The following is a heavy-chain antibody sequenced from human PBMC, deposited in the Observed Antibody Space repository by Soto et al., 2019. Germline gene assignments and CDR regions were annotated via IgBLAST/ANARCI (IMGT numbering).Heavy chain of an antibody. J-gene: IGHJ4*02. D-gene: IGHD6-19*01. V-gene: IGHV2-5*02. CDR1: GFSLSTSGVG. Sequence: QITLKESGPTLVKPTQTLTLTCTFSGFSLSTSGVGVGWIRQPPGKALEWLALIYWDDDKRYSPSLKSRLTITKDTSNNQVVLTMTNMDPVDTATYYCAHTYSSGWYIGPFDYWGQGTLVTVSS. CDR3: AHTYSSGWYIGPFDY. CDR2: IYWDDDK.